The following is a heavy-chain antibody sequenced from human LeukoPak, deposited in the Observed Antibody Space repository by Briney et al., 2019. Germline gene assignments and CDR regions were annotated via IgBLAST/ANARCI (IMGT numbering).Heavy chain of an antibody. CDR3: VKDLMGRFFMGGTTAYLHH. CDR2: ISSRSRHV. J-gene: IGHJ1*01. CDR1: AFSFSDYS. D-gene: IGHD1-1*01. V-gene: IGHV3-21*01. Sequence: KPGGSLRLSCAASAFSFSDYSMNWVRQAPGKGLEWVSSISSRSRHVYYAASVQGRFTISRDDAKNSLYLQMNSLRVEDMAVYYCVKDLMGRFFMGGTTAYLHHWGQGTLVTVSS.